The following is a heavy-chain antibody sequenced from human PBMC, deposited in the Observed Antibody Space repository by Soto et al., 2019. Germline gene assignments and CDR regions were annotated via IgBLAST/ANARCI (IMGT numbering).Heavy chain of an antibody. J-gene: IGHJ4*02. CDR3: ARVTGYPNEFDY. CDR1: GFTFSSYS. V-gene: IGHV3-21*01. D-gene: IGHD3-9*01. CDR2: ISSSSSYI. Sequence: GGSLRLSCAASGFTFSSYSMNWVRQAPGKGLEWVSSISSSSSYIYYADSVKGRFAISRDNAKNSLYLQMNSLRAEDTAVYYCARVTGYPNEFDYWGQGTLVTVSS.